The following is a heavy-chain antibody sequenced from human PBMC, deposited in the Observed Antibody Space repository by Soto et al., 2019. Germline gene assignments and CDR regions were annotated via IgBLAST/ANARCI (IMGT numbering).Heavy chain of an antibody. Sequence: GGSLRLSCAASGFTFRSYSMNWVRQAPGKGLEWVSSISSSSFSINYADSVKGRFSISRDNAQNSLHLQMNKLRAEDTAVYYCARNESSNIYGMDVWGQGTTVSVSS. CDR1: GFTFRSYS. CDR2: ISSSSFSI. D-gene: IGHD6-6*01. CDR3: ARNESSNIYGMDV. V-gene: IGHV3-21*01. J-gene: IGHJ6*02.